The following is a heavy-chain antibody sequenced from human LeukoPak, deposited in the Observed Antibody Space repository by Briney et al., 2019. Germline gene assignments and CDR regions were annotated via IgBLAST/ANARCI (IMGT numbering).Heavy chain of an antibody. CDR3: AKTRVPSRIVVVTGGGFDY. V-gene: IGHV3-23*01. CDR2: ISGSGGST. D-gene: IGHD2-21*02. CDR1: GFTFSSYA. J-gene: IGHJ4*02. Sequence: GGSLRLSCAASGFTFSSYAMSWVRQAPGKGLEWVSAISGSGGSTYYADSVKGRFTISRDNSKNTLYLQMNSLRAEDTAVYYCAKTRVPSRIVVVTGGGFDYWGQGTLVTVSS.